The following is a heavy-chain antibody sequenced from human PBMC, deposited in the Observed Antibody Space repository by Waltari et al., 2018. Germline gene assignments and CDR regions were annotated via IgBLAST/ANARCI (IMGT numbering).Heavy chain of an antibody. D-gene: IGHD3-10*01. Sequence: EVQLVESGGGLVQPGRSLRLSCTASGFTFGDYAMSWFRQAPGTGLEWVGFIRSKAYGGTTEYATSVKGRFTISRDDSKSIAYLQMNSLKTEDTAVYYCTRWGYYGSGSLAPVDYWGQGTLVTVSS. V-gene: IGHV3-49*03. CDR1: GFTFGDYA. CDR2: IRSKAYGGTT. J-gene: IGHJ4*02. CDR3: TRWGYYGSGSLAPVDY.